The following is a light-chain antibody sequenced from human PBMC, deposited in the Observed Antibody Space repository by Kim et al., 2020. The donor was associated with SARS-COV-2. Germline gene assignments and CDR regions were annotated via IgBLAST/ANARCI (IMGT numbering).Light chain of an antibody. CDR3: QTWDTGIRV. Sequence: ASVKLTCTLSSGNGTYAIAWHQQQPEKGPRYLMKVESDGSLTKGDGVPDRFSGSSSGAERYLSISSLQPEDEADYYCQTWDTGIRVFGGGTQLTVL. V-gene: IGLV4-69*01. J-gene: IGLJ3*02. CDR2: VESDGSL. CDR1: SGNGTYA.